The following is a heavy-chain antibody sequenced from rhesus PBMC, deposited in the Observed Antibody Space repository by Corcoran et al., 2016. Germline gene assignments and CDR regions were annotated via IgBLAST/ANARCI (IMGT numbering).Heavy chain of an antibody. CDR3: AKDGTAAGTTFDY. CDR1: GYSFTSYW. V-gene: IGHV5-2*01. D-gene: IGHD6-25*01. Sequence: EVQLVQSGAEVKRPGESLKISCKTSGYSFTSYWISWVRQMPGKGLEWMGALGPSHSHTRYSPSFQGQVTISADKSISTAYLQWSSLKASDSATYYCAKDGTAAGTTFDYWGQGVLVTVSS. J-gene: IGHJ4*01. CDR2: LGPSHSHT.